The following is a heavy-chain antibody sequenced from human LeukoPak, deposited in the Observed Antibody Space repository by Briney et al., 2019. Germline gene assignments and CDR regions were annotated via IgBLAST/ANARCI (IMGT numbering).Heavy chain of an antibody. V-gene: IGHV3-7*01. CDR1: GFTFSSYW. Sequence: GGSLRLSCAASGFTFSSYWMSWVRQAPGKGLEWVANIKQDGSEKYYVDSVKGRFTISRDNAKNSLYLQMNSLSAEDTAVYYCARAERITMVRGVKPIDYWGQGTLVTVSS. CDR3: ARAERITMVRGVKPIDY. J-gene: IGHJ4*02. CDR2: IKQDGSEK. D-gene: IGHD3-10*01.